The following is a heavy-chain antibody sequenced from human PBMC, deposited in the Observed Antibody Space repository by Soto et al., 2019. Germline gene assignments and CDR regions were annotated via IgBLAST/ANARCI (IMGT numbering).Heavy chain of an antibody. J-gene: IGHJ6*02. CDR1: GGSFSGYY. V-gene: IGHV4-34*01. D-gene: IGHD2-2*01. CDR3: ARVSIVVVPAANYYYYGMDV. CDR2: INHSGST. Sequence: SETLSLTCAVYGGSFSGYYWSWIRQPPGKGLELIGEINHSGSTNYNPSLKSRVTISVDTSKNQFSLKLSSVTAADTAVYYCARVSIVVVPAANYYYYGMDVWGQGTTVTVSS.